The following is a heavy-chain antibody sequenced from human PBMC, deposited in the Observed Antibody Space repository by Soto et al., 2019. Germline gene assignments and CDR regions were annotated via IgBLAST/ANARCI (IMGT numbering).Heavy chain of an antibody. CDR3: ASPKLRFWKQLDP. Sequence: SVKVSCKASGGTFSSYAISWVRQAPGQGLEWMGGIIPIFGTANYAQKFQGRVTITADESTSTAYMELSRLRSEDTAVYYCASPKLRFWKQLDPWGQGTLVTVSS. V-gene: IGHV1-69*13. D-gene: IGHD5-18*01. CDR1: GGTFSSYA. J-gene: IGHJ5*02. CDR2: IIPIFGTA.